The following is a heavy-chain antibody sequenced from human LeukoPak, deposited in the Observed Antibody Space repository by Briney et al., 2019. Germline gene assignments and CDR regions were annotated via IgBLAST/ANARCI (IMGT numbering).Heavy chain of an antibody. Sequence: PSETLSLTCTVSGGSISSYYWSWIRQPPGKGLEWIGYIYYSGSTNYNPSLKGRVTISVDTSKNKFSLKLSSVTAADTAVYYCARNPRIKGFDIWGQGTMVTVSS. CDR2: IYYSGST. V-gene: IGHV4-59*01. CDR1: GGSISSYY. CDR3: ARNPRIKGFDI. J-gene: IGHJ3*02.